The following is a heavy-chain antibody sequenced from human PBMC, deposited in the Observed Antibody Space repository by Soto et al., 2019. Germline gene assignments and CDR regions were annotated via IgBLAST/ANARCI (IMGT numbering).Heavy chain of an antibody. Sequence: QVQLVQSGAEVKKPGASVKVSCKASGYTFTSYGISWVRQAPGQGPEWMGRISTYNGNTNYVQKLQGRVTMTTDTSTNTAYMDLRSLRYDDTAVYYCARDPGYSTTWHQAFDIWGQGTMVTVSS. CDR3: ARDPGYSTTWHQAFDI. V-gene: IGHV1-18*01. J-gene: IGHJ3*02. CDR2: ISTYNGNT. CDR1: GYTFTSYG. D-gene: IGHD6-13*01.